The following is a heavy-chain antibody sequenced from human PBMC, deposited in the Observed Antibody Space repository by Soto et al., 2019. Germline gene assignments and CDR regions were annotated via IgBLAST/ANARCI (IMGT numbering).Heavy chain of an antibody. V-gene: IGHV3-23*01. J-gene: IGHJ4*02. CDR2: ISVSGGST. Sequence: GGSLRLSCAASGFTFSSYAMSWVRQAPGKGLEWVSAISVSGGSTYYADSVKGRFTISRDNSKNTLYLQMNSLRAEDTAVYYCAKDLFDYYDSSGYYYLAPFDYWGQGTLVTVSS. D-gene: IGHD3-22*01. CDR1: GFTFSSYA. CDR3: AKDLFDYYDSSGYYYLAPFDY.